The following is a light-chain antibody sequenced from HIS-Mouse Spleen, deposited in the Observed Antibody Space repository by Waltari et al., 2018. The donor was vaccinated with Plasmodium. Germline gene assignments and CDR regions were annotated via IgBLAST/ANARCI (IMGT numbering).Light chain of an antibody. CDR2: AVS. Sequence: QSALTQPPSASGSPGQSVTLSCTGTSSDVERSTYVACYQQPPGKAPKLMIYAVSKRPSGVPDRFSGSKSGNTASLTVSGLQAEDEADYYCSSYAGSNNLVFGGGTKLTVL. J-gene: IGLJ2*01. CDR1: SSDVERSTY. V-gene: IGLV2-8*01. CDR3: SSYAGSNNLV.